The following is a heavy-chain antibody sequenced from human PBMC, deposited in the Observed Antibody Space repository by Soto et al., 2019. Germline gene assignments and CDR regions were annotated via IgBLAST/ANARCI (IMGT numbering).Heavy chain of an antibody. V-gene: IGHV3-23*01. CDR3: AKDSSGWVSGYFDY. D-gene: IGHD6-25*01. J-gene: IGHJ4*02. CDR2: ISGSGGGT. Sequence: PGGSLRLSCAASGFTFSTYALSWVRQAPGKGLEWVSAISGSGGGTYYADSVKGRFTISRDNSKNTLYLQMNSLRAEDTAVYYCAKDSSGWVSGYFDYWGQGILVTVSS. CDR1: GFTFSTYA.